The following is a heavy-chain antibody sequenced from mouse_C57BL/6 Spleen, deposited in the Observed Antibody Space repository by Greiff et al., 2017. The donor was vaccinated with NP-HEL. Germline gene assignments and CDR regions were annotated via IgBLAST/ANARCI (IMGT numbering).Heavy chain of an antibody. V-gene: IGHV1-82*01. CDR2: IYPGDGDT. Sequence: VQLQESGPELVKPGASVKISCKASGYAFSSSWMNWVKQRPGKGLEWIGRIYPGDGDTNYNGKFKGKATLTADKSSSTAYMQLSSLTSEDSAVYLCAIGVYGSGPYFDYWGQGTTLTVSS. J-gene: IGHJ2*01. CDR1: GYAFSSSW. D-gene: IGHD1-1*01. CDR3: AIGVYGSGPYFDY.